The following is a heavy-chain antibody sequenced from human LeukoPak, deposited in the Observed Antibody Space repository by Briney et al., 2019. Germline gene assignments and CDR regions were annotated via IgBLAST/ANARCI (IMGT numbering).Heavy chain of an antibody. CDR1: GFTFSSYA. CDR3: ARHGAGSGSYYYYYGMDV. Sequence: GGSLRLSCAASGFTFSSYAMSWVRQAPGKGLEWVSAISGSGGSTYYADSVKGRFTISRDNSKNTLYLQMNSLRAEDTAVYYCARHGAGSGSYYYYYGMDVWGQGATVTVSS. D-gene: IGHD1-26*01. CDR2: ISGSGGST. V-gene: IGHV3-23*01. J-gene: IGHJ6*02.